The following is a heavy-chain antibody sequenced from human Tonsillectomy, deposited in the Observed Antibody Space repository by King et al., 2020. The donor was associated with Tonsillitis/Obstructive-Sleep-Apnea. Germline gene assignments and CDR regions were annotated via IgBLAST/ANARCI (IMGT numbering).Heavy chain of an antibody. J-gene: IGHJ4*02. CDR3: ARDPLAYCGGDCYSVDY. CDR1: GFTFSTYA. D-gene: IGHD2-21*01. Sequence: VQLVESGGGVVQPGRSLRLSCAASGFTFSTYAMHWVRQAPGKGLEWVAVISYDGSNKYYADSVKGRFTISRDNFKNTLYLQMNSLRAEDTAVYYCARDPLAYCGGDCYSVDYWGQGTLVTVSS. V-gene: IGHV3-30*04. CDR2: ISYDGSNK.